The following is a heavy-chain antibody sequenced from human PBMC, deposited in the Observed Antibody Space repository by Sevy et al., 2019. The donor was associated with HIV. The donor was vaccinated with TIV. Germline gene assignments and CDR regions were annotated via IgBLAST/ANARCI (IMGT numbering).Heavy chain of an antibody. Sequence: GGSLRLSCAASGFTFRTYFMNWVRQAPGKGLEWVSSISSTCDYTFYADSVKGRFTISRDNAKNSVYLQMNSLRVEDTAVYYCARDGEVLYYEESFDYWGQGTLVTVSS. CDR3: ARDGEVLYYEESFDY. D-gene: IGHD3-3*01. J-gene: IGHJ4*02. CDR1: GFTFRTYF. V-gene: IGHV3-21*01. CDR2: ISSTCDYT.